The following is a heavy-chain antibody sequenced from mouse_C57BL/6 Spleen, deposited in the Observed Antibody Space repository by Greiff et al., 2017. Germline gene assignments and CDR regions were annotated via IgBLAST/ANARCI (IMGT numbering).Heavy chain of an antibody. V-gene: IGHV1-82*01. J-gene: IGHJ2*01. CDR3: ARSNDGYYVYYFDY. CDR1: GYAFSSSW. CDR2: LYPGDGDT. D-gene: IGHD2-3*01. Sequence: QVQLQQSGPELVKPGASVKISCKASGYAFSSSWMNWVKQRPGKGLEWIGRLYPGDGDTNYNGKFKGKATLTADKSSSTAYMQLSSLTSEDSAVYFCARSNDGYYVYYFDYWGQGTTLTVSS.